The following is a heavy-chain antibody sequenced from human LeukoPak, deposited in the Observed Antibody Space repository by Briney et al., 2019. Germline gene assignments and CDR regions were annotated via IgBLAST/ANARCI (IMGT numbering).Heavy chain of an antibody. CDR3: ARARWGGSYCCYFDY. J-gene: IGHJ4*02. V-gene: IGHV3-7*01. CDR2: IKQDGSEK. CDR1: GFTFSSYW. Sequence: GGSLRLSCAASGFTFSSYWMSWVRQAPGKGLEWVANIKQDGSEKYYVDSVKGRFTISRDNAKNSLYLQMNSLRAEDTAVYYCARARWGGSYCCYFDYWGQGTLVTVSS. D-gene: IGHD1-26*01.